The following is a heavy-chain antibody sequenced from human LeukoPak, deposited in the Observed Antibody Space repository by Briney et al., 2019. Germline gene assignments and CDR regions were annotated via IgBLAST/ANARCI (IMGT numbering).Heavy chain of an antibody. CDR1: GFTFSTYN. CDR3: ARGGLYYDGSAYYYMNY. CDR2: ITTAGNFI. D-gene: IGHD3-22*01. Sequence: GGSLRLSCAASGFTFSTYNMHWVRQAPGKGLEWISYITTAGNFIFYADSVKGRFTISRDQAKNSLYLQMDSLRGEDRAFYYCARGGLYYDGSAYYYMNYWGQGALVTVSS. J-gene: IGHJ4*02. V-gene: IGHV3-21*05.